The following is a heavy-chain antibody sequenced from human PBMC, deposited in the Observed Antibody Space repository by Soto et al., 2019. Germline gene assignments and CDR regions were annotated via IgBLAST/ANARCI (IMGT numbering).Heavy chain of an antibody. CDR2: IYTSGST. D-gene: IGHD4-17*01. J-gene: IGHJ5*02. CDR1: GGSISSYY. Sequence: SSETLSLTCTVSGGSISSYYWSWIRQPAGKGLEWIGRIYTSGSTNYNPSLKSRVTMSVDTSKNQFSLKLSSVTAADTAVYYCARLFYDYGDYAWFDPWGQGTLVTVSS. CDR3: ARLFYDYGDYAWFDP. V-gene: IGHV4-4*07.